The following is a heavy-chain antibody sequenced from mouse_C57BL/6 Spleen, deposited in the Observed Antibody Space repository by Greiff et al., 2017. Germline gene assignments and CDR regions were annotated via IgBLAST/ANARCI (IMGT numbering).Heavy chain of an antibody. J-gene: IGHJ3*01. Sequence: EVKLMESGPGLVKPSQSLSLTCSVTGYSITSGYYWNWIRQFPGNKLEWMGYISYDGSNNYNPSLKNRISITRDTSKNQFFLKLNSVTTEDTATYYCARGGSPRFAYWGQGTLVTVSA. CDR1: GYSITSGYY. CDR3: ARGGSPRFAY. V-gene: IGHV3-6*01. D-gene: IGHD4-1*01. CDR2: ISYDGSN.